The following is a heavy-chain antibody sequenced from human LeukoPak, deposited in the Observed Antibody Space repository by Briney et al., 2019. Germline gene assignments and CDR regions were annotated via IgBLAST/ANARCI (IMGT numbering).Heavy chain of an antibody. J-gene: IGHJ6*02. CDR3: ARVGVVVTAIPGNVNYYYYYGMDV. CDR1: GYTFTSYY. V-gene: IGHV1-46*01. Sequence: GASVKVSCKASGYTFTSYYMHWVRQAPGQGLEWMGIINPTGGSTSYAQKFQGRVTMTRDTSTSTVYMEVSSLRSEDTAVYYCARVGVVVTAIPGNVNYYYYYGMDVWGQGTTVTVSS. D-gene: IGHD2-21*02. CDR2: INPTGGST.